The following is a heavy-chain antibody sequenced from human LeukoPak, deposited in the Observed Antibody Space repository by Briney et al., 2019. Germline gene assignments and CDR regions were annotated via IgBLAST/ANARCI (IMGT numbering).Heavy chain of an antibody. CDR1: SESFTAYY. V-gene: IGHV4-34*01. CDR3: ARGQGWPPHFDF. J-gene: IGHJ4*02. Sequence: SETLSLTCAASSESFTAYYWSWIRQSPEKGLEWVGHINHVGSTNYNPSLRSRVTLSVDTSNSQFSPEVKSVTAADTATYYCARGQGWPPHFDFWGQGALVTVSS. CDR2: INHVGST. D-gene: IGHD5-24*01.